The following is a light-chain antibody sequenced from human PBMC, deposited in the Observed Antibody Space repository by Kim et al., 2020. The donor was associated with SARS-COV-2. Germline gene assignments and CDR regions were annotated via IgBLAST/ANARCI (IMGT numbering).Light chain of an antibody. V-gene: IGLV3-1*01. CDR2: QDT. Sequence: VSPGQTGSITCAGHKLGNKYVSWYHKKPGRSPVLVIYQDTKRPSGIPERFSGYNAGNTATLTISGTQTMDEGDYYCQAWDSSTNVVFGGGTQLTVL. CDR1: KLGNKY. CDR3: QAWDSSTNVV. J-gene: IGLJ3*02.